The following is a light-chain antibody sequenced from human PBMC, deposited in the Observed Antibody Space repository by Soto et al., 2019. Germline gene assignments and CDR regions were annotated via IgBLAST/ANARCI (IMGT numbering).Light chain of an antibody. CDR3: QQYSSPPAT. V-gene: IGKV3-20*01. J-gene: IGKJ1*01. Sequence: ETVLTQSPGTLSLSPGERATLSCRASQSVRSSYLAWYQQKPGQTPRLLIYGASSRATGIPDRFSGSGSGTDFTLTISRLGPEYFAVYFCQQYSSPPATFGQGTKVEIK. CDR1: QSVRSSY. CDR2: GAS.